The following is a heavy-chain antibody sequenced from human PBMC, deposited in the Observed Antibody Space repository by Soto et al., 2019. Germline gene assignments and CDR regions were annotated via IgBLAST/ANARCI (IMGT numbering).Heavy chain of an antibody. CDR2: IIPIFATA. Sequence: QVQLVQSGAEVKKPGSSVKVSCKASGGTFSSYAINWVRQAPGQGLEWMGGIIPIFATADYAQKFQGRVTITADESTSTAYMELSSLRSDDTSVYYCAPCLLGVNYYYGMDVWGQGTTVTVSS. V-gene: IGHV1-69*12. CDR1: GGTFSSYA. D-gene: IGHD3-16*01. J-gene: IGHJ6*02. CDR3: APCLLGVNYYYGMDV.